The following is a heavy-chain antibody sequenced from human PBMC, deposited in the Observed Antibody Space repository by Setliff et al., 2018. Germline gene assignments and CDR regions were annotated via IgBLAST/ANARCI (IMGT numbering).Heavy chain of an antibody. CDR2: ISADGSAT. CDR1: GFTFSSYE. Sequence: PGGSLRLSCAASGFTFSSYEMSWVRQVPGKGPVWVSRISADGSATEYADSVKGRFTITRDNAKNTLYLQMDSLRVEDTAVYYCARGRFYSDNPWVPPNSFDVWGQGTMGTVSS. D-gene: IGHD3-22*01. V-gene: IGHV3-74*01. J-gene: IGHJ3*01. CDR3: ARGRFYSDNPWVPPNSFDV.